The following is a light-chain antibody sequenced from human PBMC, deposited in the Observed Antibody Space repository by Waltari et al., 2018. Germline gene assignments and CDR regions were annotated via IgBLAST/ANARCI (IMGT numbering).Light chain of an antibody. CDR3: SSYTSSSTWV. CDR1: SSDVGGYNY. Sequence: QSALTQPASVSGSPGQSITISCTGTSSDVGGYNYVSWYQQHPGQAPKLMIYDVSKRPSGVSNRFSGSKSGNTASLTISGLHAEDEADYYCSSYTSSSTWVFGGGTKLTVL. J-gene: IGLJ3*02. V-gene: IGLV2-14*01. CDR2: DVS.